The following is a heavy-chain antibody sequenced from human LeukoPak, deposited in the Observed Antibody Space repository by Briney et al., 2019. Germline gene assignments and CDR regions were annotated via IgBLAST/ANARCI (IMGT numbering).Heavy chain of an antibody. CDR2: IRYDGSNK. CDR3: ARAMDIVVVPGGYYFDY. V-gene: IGHV3-30*02. J-gene: IGHJ4*02. CDR1: GFTFSSYG. Sequence: GALRLSCAASGFTFSSYGMHWVRQAPGKGLEWVAFIRYDGSNKYYADSVKGRFTISRDNSKSTLYLQMNSLRAEDTAVYYCARAMDIVVVPGGYYFDYWGQGTLVTVSS. D-gene: IGHD2-2*03.